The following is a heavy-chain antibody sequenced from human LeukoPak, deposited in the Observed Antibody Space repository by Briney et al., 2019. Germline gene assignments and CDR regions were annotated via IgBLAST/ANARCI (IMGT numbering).Heavy chain of an antibody. Sequence: GGSLRLSCAASGFTFSDYYMTWIRQAPGKGLEWVSYISSTGGTKYYADSVKGRFTISRDNAKNSLYLQMSSLRAEDTAVYYCARYSSGYPDAFDIWGQGTMVTVSS. J-gene: IGHJ3*02. CDR1: GFTFSDYY. D-gene: IGHD3-22*01. V-gene: IGHV3-11*04. CDR3: ARYSSGYPDAFDI. CDR2: ISSTGGTK.